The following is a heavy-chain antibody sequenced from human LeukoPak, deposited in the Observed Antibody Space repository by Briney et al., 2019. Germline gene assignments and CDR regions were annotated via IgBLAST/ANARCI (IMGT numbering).Heavy chain of an antibody. V-gene: IGHV3-30-3*01. CDR1: GFTFGSYA. CDR2: ISYDGSNK. D-gene: IGHD2-15*01. CDR3: ARDPDSLYYFDY. J-gene: IGHJ4*02. Sequence: GRSLRLSCAASGFTFGSYAMHWVRQAPGKGLEWVAVISYDGSNKYYADSVKGRFTISRDNSKNTLYLQMNSLRAEDTAVYYCARDPDSLYYFDYWGQGTLVTVSS.